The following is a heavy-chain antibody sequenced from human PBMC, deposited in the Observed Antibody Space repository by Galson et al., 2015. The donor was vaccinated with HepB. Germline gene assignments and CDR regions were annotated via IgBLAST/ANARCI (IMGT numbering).Heavy chain of an antibody. J-gene: IGHJ4*02. CDR2: IKFDGSER. Sequence: SLRLSCAASGFTLSAYWMTWVRQAPGKGLEWLAQIKFDGSERYYVDSVKGRFTISRDNAKNSLYLQMNSLRAEDTAVYYCARDNGYSSLDYWGQGTLVTVSS. D-gene: IGHD5-18*01. CDR3: ARDNGYSSLDY. V-gene: IGHV3-7*01. CDR1: GFTLSAYW.